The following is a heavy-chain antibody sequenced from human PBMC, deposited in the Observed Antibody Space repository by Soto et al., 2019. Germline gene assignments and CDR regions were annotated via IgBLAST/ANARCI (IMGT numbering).Heavy chain of an antibody. CDR2: LSWNSGTI. J-gene: IGHJ4*02. D-gene: IGHD6-19*01. CDR1: GFTFDDYA. V-gene: IGHV3-9*01. CDR3: AKADSSGWYYSLDY. Sequence: EVQLVESGGGLVQPGTSLRLSCAASGFTFDDYAMHWVRQVPGKGLEWVSGLSWNSGTIDYADSVKGRFTISRDNAKNSLHLQMNSLKPEATAFYYCAKADSSGWYYSLDYWGQGTLVTVSS.